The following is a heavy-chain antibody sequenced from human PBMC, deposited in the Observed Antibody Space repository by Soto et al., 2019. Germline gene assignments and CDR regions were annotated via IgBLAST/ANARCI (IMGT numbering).Heavy chain of an antibody. CDR3: AKVKFPESVDTATAFDI. V-gene: IGHV3-30*18. CDR2: ISYDGSNK. D-gene: IGHD5-18*01. J-gene: IGHJ3*02. CDR1: GFTFSSYG. Sequence: ESGGGVVQPGRSLRLSCAASGFTFSSYGMHWVRQAPGKGLEWVAVISYDGSNKYYADSVKGRFTISRDNSKNTLYLQMNSLRAEDTAVYYCAKVKFPESVDTATAFDIWGQGTMVTVSS.